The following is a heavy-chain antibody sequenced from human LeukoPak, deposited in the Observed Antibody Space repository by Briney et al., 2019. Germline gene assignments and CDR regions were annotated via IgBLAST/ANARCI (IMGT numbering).Heavy chain of an antibody. CDR1: GGSISSYY. CDR3: AGGDIVVVPAAIDY. Sequence: NPSETLSLTCTVSGGSISSYYWSWIRQPPGKGLEWIGYIYYSGSTNYNPSLKSRVTISVDTSKNQFSLKLSSVTAADTAVYYCAGGDIVVVPAAIDYWGQGTLVTVSS. J-gene: IGHJ4*02. V-gene: IGHV4-59*01. D-gene: IGHD2-2*01. CDR2: IYYSGST.